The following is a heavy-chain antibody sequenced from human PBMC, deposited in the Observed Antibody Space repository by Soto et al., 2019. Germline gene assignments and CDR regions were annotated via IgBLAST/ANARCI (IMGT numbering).Heavy chain of an antibody. D-gene: IGHD6-13*01. CDR2: ISGSGGST. V-gene: IGHV3-23*01. Sequence: PGGSLRLSCAASGFTFSSYAMSWVRQAPGQGLEWVSAISGSGGSTYYADSVKGRFTISRDNSKNTLYLQMNSLRAEDTAVYYCASSSSWYLYFDYWGQGTLVTVS. CDR1: GFTFSSYA. CDR3: ASSSSWYLYFDY. J-gene: IGHJ4*02.